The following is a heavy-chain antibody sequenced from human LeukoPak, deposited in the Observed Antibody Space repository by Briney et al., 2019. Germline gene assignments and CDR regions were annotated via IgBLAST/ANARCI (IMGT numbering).Heavy chain of an antibody. CDR2: IYSGGST. J-gene: IGHJ6*02. Sequence: GGSLRLSCAASGFTVSSNYMSWVRQAPGKGLEWVSVIYSGGSTYYEDSVKGRFTISRDNSKNTLYLQMNSLRAEDRAVYYCARGPLSYYGSGSNGMDVWGQGTTVTVSS. CDR1: GFTVSSNY. V-gene: IGHV3-66*02. D-gene: IGHD3-10*01. CDR3: ARGPLSYYGSGSNGMDV.